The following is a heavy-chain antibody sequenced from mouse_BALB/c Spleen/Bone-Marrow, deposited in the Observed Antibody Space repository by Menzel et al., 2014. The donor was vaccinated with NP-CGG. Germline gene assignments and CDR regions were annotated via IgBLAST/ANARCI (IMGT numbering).Heavy chain of an antibody. CDR2: ISYSGST. CDR3: ARSSSYDYDVGFAY. J-gene: IGHJ3*01. CDR1: GYSITRDYA. D-gene: IGHD2-4*01. Sequence: VQLQQSGPGLVKPSQSLSLTCIVTGYSITRDYAWNWIRQFPGNKLEWIGNISYSGSTTYNPSLESRISITRDTSKNQFFLQLNSVTTEDTATYYCARSSSYDYDVGFAYWGQGTLVTVSA. V-gene: IGHV3-2*02.